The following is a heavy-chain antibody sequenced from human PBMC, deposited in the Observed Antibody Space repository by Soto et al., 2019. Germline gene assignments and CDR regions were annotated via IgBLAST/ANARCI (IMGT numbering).Heavy chain of an antibody. V-gene: IGHV3-23*01. CDR2: ISGSDGST. Sequence: EVQLLESGGGLVQPGGSLRLSCGVYGFTFSSYAMSWVRQAPGKGLEWVSDISGSDGSTNYADSVKGRFTVSRDNSKNTLYLQMKSLKAEDTAVYYCAKGGHLSGYDWGLFDYWGQGTLVTVSS. CDR3: AKGGHLSGYDWGLFDY. D-gene: IGHD5-12*01. CDR1: GFTFSSYA. J-gene: IGHJ4*02.